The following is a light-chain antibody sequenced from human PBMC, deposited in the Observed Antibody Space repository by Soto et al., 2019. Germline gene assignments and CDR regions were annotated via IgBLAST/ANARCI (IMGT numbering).Light chain of an antibody. CDR1: QSVSSN. Sequence: VVTQSPATLSLSPGERATLSCRASQSVSSNLAWYQQKPGQAPRLLIYGASTRSTGIPARFSGSGSGTEFTLTITILQSEDFAVYYCQQYSNWPPIPIGQGTRLAI. CDR2: GAS. CDR3: QQYSNWPPIP. V-gene: IGKV3-15*01. J-gene: IGKJ5*01.